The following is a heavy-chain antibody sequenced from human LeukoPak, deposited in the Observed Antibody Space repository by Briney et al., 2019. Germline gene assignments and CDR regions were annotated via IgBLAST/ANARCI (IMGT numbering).Heavy chain of an antibody. CDR3: ARDAAIAARLDYFDY. J-gene: IGHJ4*02. Sequence: GGSLRLSCAASGFTFSSYWVHWVRQAPGKGLVWVSRINSDGSSTNYADSVKGRFTISRDNAKNTLYLQMNSLRAEDTAVYYCARDAAIAARLDYFDYWGQGTLVTVSS. V-gene: IGHV3-74*01. CDR2: INSDGSST. D-gene: IGHD6-6*01. CDR1: GFTFSSYW.